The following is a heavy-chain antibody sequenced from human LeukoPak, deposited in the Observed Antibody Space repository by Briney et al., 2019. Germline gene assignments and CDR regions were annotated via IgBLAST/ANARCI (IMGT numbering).Heavy chain of an antibody. CDR1: GYTFTGYY. Sequence: ASVKVSCKASGYTFTGYYMHWVRQAPGQGLEWMGWINPNSGGTNYAQKFQGRVTMTRDTSISAAYMELSRLRSDDTAVYYCARGNRLWFGGLCDYWGQGTLVTVSS. J-gene: IGHJ4*02. V-gene: IGHV1-2*02. D-gene: IGHD3-10*01. CDR3: ARGNRLWFGGLCDY. CDR2: INPNSGGT.